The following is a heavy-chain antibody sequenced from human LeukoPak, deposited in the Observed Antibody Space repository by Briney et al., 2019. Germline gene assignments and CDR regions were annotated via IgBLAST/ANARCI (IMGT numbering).Heavy chain of an antibody. CDR3: ARVGGCKDSYGSDYFDY. CDR2: INAGNGNT. CDR1: GYTFTSYA. J-gene: IGHJ4*02. D-gene: IGHD5-18*01. Sequence: ASVRVSCMASGYTFTSYAMHWVRQAPGQRREWMGWINAGNGNTKDSQKFQGRVTITRDTSASTAYMELSSLRSEDTAVYYCARVGGCKDSYGSDYFDYWGQGTLVTVSS. V-gene: IGHV1-3*01.